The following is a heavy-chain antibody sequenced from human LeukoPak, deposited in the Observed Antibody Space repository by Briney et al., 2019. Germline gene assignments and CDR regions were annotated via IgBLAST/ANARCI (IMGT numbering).Heavy chain of an antibody. CDR3: TRSDSGSYQMDFDY. D-gene: IGHD1-26*01. CDR2: SRTKTYSYTT. V-gene: IGHV3-73*01. J-gene: IGHJ4*02. CDR1: GFTFSDSS. Sequence: PGGSLRLSCAASGFTFSDSSIHWVRQASGKGLERVGRSRTKTYSYTTAYGASVKGRFTISRDDSKNTAYLQMNSLKTEDTAIYYCTRSDSGSYQMDFDYWGQGTLVTVSS.